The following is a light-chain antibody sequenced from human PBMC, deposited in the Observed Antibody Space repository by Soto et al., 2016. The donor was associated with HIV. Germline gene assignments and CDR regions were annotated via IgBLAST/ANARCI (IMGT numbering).Light chain of an antibody. V-gene: IGKV1-12*01. CDR3: LQHNAFPRT. J-gene: IGKJ4*01. Sequence: DIQMTQSPSSVSASVGDRVTITCRASQGITRSLAWYQQKPGKAPKLLIYGASNLQSGVPSRFSGSGSGTDFTLTISSLQPEDFGTYYCLQHNAFPRTFGGGTKLEIK. CDR1: QGITRS. CDR2: GAS.